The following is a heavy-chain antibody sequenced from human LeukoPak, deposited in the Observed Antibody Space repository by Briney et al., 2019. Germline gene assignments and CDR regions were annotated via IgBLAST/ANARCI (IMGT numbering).Heavy chain of an antibody. Sequence: GASVKVSCKASGGTFSSYTISWVRQAPGQGLEWMGRIIPILGIVNYTQKFQGRVTITADKSTSTAYMELSSLRSEDTAVYYCARNYYDSSGYYSPFDYWGQGTLVTVSS. CDR2: IIPILGIV. CDR3: ARNYYDSSGYYSPFDY. V-gene: IGHV1-69*02. D-gene: IGHD3-22*01. CDR1: GGTFSSYT. J-gene: IGHJ4*02.